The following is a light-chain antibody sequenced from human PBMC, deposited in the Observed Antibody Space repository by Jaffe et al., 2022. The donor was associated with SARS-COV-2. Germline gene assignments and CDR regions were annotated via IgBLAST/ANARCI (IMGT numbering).Light chain of an antibody. CDR2: GAR. J-gene: IGLJ1*01. Sequence: QSALTQPASVSGSPGQSITISCTGVSSDVGGDACVSWYQQHPDRVPKLVFSGARSRPSGVSERFSGSQSGDTASLTISGLQAEDEGDYYCSSTTDRTTVFGTGTKVTVL. V-gene: IGLV2-14*03. CDR3: SSTTDRTTV. CDR1: SSDVGGDAC.